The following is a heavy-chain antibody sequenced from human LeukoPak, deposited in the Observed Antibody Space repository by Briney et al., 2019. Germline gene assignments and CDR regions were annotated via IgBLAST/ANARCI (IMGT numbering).Heavy chain of an antibody. D-gene: IGHD2-15*01. CDR2: INPAGSET. V-gene: IGHV3-7*01. CDR1: GSSFSAYW. CDR3: ARFGYVAAVDV. J-gene: IGHJ4*01. Sequence: GGSLRLSCAASGSSFSAYWMTWVRQAPGTGLEWVANINPAGSETYYVDPVKGRFSISRDNAKNLVYLQTNSLRAEDTAVYHCARFGYVAAVDVWGQGTPVTVSS.